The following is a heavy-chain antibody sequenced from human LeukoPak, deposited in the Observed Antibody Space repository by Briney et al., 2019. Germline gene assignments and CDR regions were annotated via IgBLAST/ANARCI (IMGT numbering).Heavy chain of an antibody. CDR2: IYTSGSI. V-gene: IGHV4-61*02. CDR3: ARVVVVPAAPYWFDP. D-gene: IGHD2-2*01. J-gene: IGHJ5*02. CDR1: GGSISSGSYY. Sequence: SQTLSLTCTVSGGSISSGSYYWSWIRQPAGKGLEWIGRIYTSGSINYNPSLMSRVTISVDTSKNQFSLKLSSVTAADTAVHYCARVVVVPAAPYWFDPWGQGTLVTVSS.